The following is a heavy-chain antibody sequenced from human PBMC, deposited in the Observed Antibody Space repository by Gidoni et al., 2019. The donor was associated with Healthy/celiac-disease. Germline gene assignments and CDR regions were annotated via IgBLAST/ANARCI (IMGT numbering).Heavy chain of an antibody. CDR1: GFTFSSYA. Sequence: EVQLLESGGGLVQPGGSLRLSCAASGFTFSSYAMSWVREAPGKGLEWVSAISGSGGSTYYADSVKGRFTISRDNSKNTLYLQMNSLRAEDTAVYYCAKWSYSSLYYYGMDVWGQGTTVTVSS. D-gene: IGHD6-13*01. CDR2: ISGSGGST. CDR3: AKWSYSSLYYYGMDV. V-gene: IGHV3-23*01. J-gene: IGHJ6*02.